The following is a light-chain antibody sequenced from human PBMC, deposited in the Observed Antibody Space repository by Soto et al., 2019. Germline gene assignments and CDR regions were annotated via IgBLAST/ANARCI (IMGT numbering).Light chain of an antibody. V-gene: IGKV1-33*01. CDR2: HAS. J-gene: IGKJ5*01. Sequence: DIQLTQSPSFLSVSVGDRVAITCRASQGISSSLAWYQQRAGKAPNLLIYHASKLAKGVTSRFSGSGSGTDFSFIITSLQREDLATYYCQQYYGLPPLTFGQGTRLEIK. CDR3: QQYYGLPPLT. CDR1: QGISSS.